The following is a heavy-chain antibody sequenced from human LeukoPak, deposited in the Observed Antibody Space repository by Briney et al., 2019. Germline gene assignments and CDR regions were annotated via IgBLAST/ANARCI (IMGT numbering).Heavy chain of an antibody. J-gene: IGHJ4*02. D-gene: IGHD6-13*01. CDR3: ARDLSSSWYFDY. CDR2: ISSSGSTI. V-gene: IGHV3-48*03. CDR1: GFTFSSYE. Sequence: GGSLRLSCAASGFTFSSYEMNWVRQAPGKGLEWVSYISSSGSTIYYADSVKGRFTISRDNAKNSLYLQMNSLRAEDTAVYYCARDLSSSWYFDYGGQGTLVTVSS.